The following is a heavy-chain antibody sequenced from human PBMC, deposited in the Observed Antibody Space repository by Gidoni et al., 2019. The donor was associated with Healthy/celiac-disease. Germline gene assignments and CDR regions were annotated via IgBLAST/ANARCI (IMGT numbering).Heavy chain of an antibody. Sequence: EVQLVASGGGLVQPGGSLRLSCAASGFPFSSYEMNWVRQAPGKGLEWVSYISSSGSTIYYADTVKGRFTISRDNAKNSLYLKMNSLRAEDTAVYYCARGPIVGATYDYWGQGTLVTVSS. CDR2: ISSSGSTI. J-gene: IGHJ4*02. CDR1: GFPFSSYE. V-gene: IGHV3-48*03. CDR3: ARGPIVGATYDY. D-gene: IGHD1-26*01.